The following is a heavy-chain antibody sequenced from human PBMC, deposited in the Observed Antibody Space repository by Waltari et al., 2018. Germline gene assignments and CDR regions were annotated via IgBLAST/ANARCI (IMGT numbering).Heavy chain of an antibody. Sequence: QVQLQQWGAGLLKPSETLSLTCAVYGGSFSGYYWSWIRQPPGKGLEWIGEINHSGSTNYNPSLKSRVTISVDTSKNQFSLKLSSVTAADTAVYYCARGDSSSWYTTIDYWGQGTLVTVSS. V-gene: IGHV4-34*01. CDR3: ARGDSSSWYTTIDY. J-gene: IGHJ4*02. CDR1: GGSFSGYY. D-gene: IGHD6-13*01. CDR2: INHSGST.